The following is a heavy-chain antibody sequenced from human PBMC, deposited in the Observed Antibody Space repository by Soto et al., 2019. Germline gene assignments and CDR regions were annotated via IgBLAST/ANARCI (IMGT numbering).Heavy chain of an antibody. Sequence: GGSLRLSCAASGFTFSSYAMSWVRQAPGKGLEWVSAISGSGGSTYYADSVKGRFTISRDNSKNTLYLQMNSLRAEDTAVYYCAKQRDKYSSSPGGPYYFDYWGQGTLVTVSS. CDR1: GFTFSSYA. CDR3: AKQRDKYSSSPGGPYYFDY. CDR2: ISGSGGST. J-gene: IGHJ4*02. D-gene: IGHD6-6*01. V-gene: IGHV3-23*01.